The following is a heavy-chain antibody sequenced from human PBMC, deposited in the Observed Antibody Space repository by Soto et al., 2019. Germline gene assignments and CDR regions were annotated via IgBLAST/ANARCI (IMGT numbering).Heavy chain of an antibody. Sequence: QVQLVESGGGVVQPGRSLRLSCAASGFTFSSYGMHWVRQAPGKGLEWVAVISYDGSNKYYADSVKGRFTISRDNSKNTLYLQMNSLRAEDTAVYYCAKEFLGNGNFDYWGQGTLVTVSS. D-gene: IGHD3-16*01. CDR1: GFTFSSYG. CDR2: ISYDGSNK. V-gene: IGHV3-30*18. CDR3: AKEFLGNGNFDY. J-gene: IGHJ4*02.